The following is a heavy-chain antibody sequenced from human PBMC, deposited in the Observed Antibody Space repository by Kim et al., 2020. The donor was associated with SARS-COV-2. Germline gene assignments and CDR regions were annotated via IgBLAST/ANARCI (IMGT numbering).Heavy chain of an antibody. Sequence: SLKSRINISADTSKNRFSLKLSSVTAADTAVYYCASSGSVVGYSCHYMDVWGRGTMVTVSS. J-gene: IGHJ6*03. V-gene: IGHV4-39*07. CDR3: ASSGSVVGYSCHYMDV. D-gene: IGHD2-15*01.